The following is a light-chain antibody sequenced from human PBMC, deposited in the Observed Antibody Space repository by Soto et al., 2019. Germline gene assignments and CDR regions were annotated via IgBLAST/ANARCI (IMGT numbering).Light chain of an antibody. CDR1: QSVSSNY. Sequence: ETVMTQSPGALSLSPGERATLSCRASQSVSSNYLAWYQQKPGQAPRLLIYGVHSRATGIPDRFSGSGSGTDFTLTISRLDPEDSAVYYCQQYGSSAWTFGQGTKVDIK. CDR3: QQYGSSAWT. J-gene: IGKJ1*01. CDR2: GVH. V-gene: IGKV3-20*01.